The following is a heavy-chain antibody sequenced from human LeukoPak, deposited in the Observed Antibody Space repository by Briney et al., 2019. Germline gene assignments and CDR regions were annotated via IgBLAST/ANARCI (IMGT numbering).Heavy chain of an antibody. CDR3: ARDVIAVAGTYAFDI. CDR2: ISAYNGNT. J-gene: IGHJ3*02. CDR1: GYTFTSYS. D-gene: IGHD6-19*01. Sequence: GASVKVSCKASGYTFTSYSISWVRQAPGQGLEWMGWISAYNGNTNYAQKLQGRVTMTTDTSTSTAYMELSSLRSEDTAVYYCARDVIAVAGTYAFDIWGQGRMVTVSS. V-gene: IGHV1-18*01.